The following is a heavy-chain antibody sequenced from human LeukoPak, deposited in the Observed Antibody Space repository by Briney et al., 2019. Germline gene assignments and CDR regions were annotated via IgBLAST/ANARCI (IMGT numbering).Heavy chain of an antibody. CDR2: INHSGST. Sequence: SETLSLTCAVYGGSFSGYYWSWIRQPPGKGLEWIGKINHSGSTNYNPSLKSRVTISVDTSKNQFSLKLSSVTAADTAVYYCARSGVAVAGPAYKYWGQGTLVTVSS. CDR1: GGSFSGYY. J-gene: IGHJ4*02. V-gene: IGHV4-34*01. D-gene: IGHD6-19*01. CDR3: ARSGVAVAGPAYKY.